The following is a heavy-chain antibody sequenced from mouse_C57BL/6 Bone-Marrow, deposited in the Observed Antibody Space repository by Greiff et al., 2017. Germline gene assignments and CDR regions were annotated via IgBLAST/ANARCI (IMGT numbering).Heavy chain of an antibody. J-gene: IGHJ4*01. D-gene: IGHD1-1*01. CDR3: AREGTTVVAKGAMDD. Sequence: VQLQQSGAELARPGASVKLSCKASGYNFTSYGISWVKQRTGQGLEWIGEIYPRSGNTYYNEKFKGKATLTADKSSSTAYMELRRLTSEDSAVYFCAREGTTVVAKGAMDDWGQGTSVTVAS. CDR2: IYPRSGNT. V-gene: IGHV1-81*01. CDR1: GYNFTSYG.